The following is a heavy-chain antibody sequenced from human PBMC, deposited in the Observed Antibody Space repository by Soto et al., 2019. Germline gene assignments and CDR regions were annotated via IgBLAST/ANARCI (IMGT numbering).Heavy chain of an antibody. CDR2: IYHSGST. D-gene: IGHD3-3*01. J-gene: IGHJ5*02. Sequence: SETLSLTYAVYGGSFSGYYWSWIRQPPGKGLEWIGYIYHSGSTYYNPSLKSPVTISVDRSNNQFSLKLSSVTAADTAVYYCARVEAGGYYDFWSGYPRGWFDPCGQGTLVTVSS. V-gene: IGHV4-34*01. CDR3: ARVEAGGYYDFWSGYPRGWFDP. CDR1: GGSFSGYY.